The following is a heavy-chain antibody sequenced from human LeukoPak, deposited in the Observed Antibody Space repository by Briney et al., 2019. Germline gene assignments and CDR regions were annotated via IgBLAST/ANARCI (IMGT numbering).Heavy chain of an antibody. D-gene: IGHD1-26*01. J-gene: IGHJ4*02. CDR3: AKSGGYGLIDY. V-gene: IGHV4-59*08. Sequence: SETLSLTCTVSGGSISSYFWSWIRQPPGKGLEWIGYIFYNGSTNYNPSLKSRVTISVDTSKNQFSLKLSSVTAADTAMYFCAKSGGYGLIDYWGQGTRVIVSS. CDR2: IFYNGST. CDR1: GGSISSYF.